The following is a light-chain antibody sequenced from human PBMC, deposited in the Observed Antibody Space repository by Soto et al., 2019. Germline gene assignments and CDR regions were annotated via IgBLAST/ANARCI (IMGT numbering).Light chain of an antibody. V-gene: IGKV3-11*01. J-gene: IGKJ5*01. CDR1: QSISSN. Sequence: EIVMTQSPATVSVSPGERATLSCRASQSISSNLAWYQQKPGQAPRLLMFRTSSRATGFPARFSGSGSGTDFTLTISSLEPEDFAVYYCQQRRNWPITFGQGTRLEIK. CDR2: RTS. CDR3: QQRRNWPIT.